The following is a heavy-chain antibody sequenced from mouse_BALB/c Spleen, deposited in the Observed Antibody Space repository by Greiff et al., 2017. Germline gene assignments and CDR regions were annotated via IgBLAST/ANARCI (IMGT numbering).Heavy chain of an antibody. V-gene: IGHV1S137*01. CDR3: ARLGDGNYVWFAY. CDR2: ISTYYGDA. D-gene: IGHD2-1*01. J-gene: IGHJ3*01. CDR1: GYTFTDYA. Sequence: VQRVESGAELVRPGVSVKISCKGSGYTFTDYAMHWVKQSHAKSLEWIGVISTYYGDASYNQKFKGKATMTVDKSSSTAYMELARLTSEDSAIYYCARLGDGNYVWFAYWGQGTLVTVSA.